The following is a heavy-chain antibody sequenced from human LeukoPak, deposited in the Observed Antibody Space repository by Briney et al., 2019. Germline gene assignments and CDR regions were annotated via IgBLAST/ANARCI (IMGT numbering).Heavy chain of an antibody. CDR2: IWHDGSNK. Sequence: PGGSLRLSCAASGFTFSSYGMHWVRQAPGKGLEWVAVIWHDGSNKYYADSVKGRFTISRDNSKNTLYLQMNSLRAEDTAIYYCAKTGNNNEGSFDFWGQGTLVTVSS. J-gene: IGHJ4*02. CDR3: AKTGNNNEGSFDF. CDR1: GFTFSSYG. D-gene: IGHD1/OR15-1a*01. V-gene: IGHV3-33*06.